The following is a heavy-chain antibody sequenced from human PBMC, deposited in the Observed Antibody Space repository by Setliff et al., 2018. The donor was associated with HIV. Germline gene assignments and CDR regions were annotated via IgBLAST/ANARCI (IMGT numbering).Heavy chain of an antibody. Sequence: SETLSLTCTVSGGSITPHYWSWIRQPPGKGLEWIGLIYYSGCTNYSPSLKSRVTISVDSSKNQFSLKLTSVTAADAAIYYCARQFPPYHSGAHYSDLWSQGTLVTVSS. CDR3: ARQFPPYHSGAHYSDL. J-gene: IGHJ5*02. CDR1: GGSITPHY. V-gene: IGHV4-59*11. CDR2: IYYSGCT. D-gene: IGHD6-19*01.